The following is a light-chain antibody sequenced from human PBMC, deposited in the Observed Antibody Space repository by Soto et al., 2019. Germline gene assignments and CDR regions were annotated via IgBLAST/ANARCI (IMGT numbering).Light chain of an antibody. CDR3: QQYNNWPTIT. V-gene: IGKV3-15*01. J-gene: IGKJ5*01. Sequence: EIVMTQSPATLSVSPGESATLSCRASQSFSSNLAWYQQKPGQAPRLLIYGASTRATGIPARFSGSGSGTDFTLTISSLQSEDFAGYYCQQYNNWPTITFGQGTRLDMK. CDR2: GAS. CDR1: QSFSSN.